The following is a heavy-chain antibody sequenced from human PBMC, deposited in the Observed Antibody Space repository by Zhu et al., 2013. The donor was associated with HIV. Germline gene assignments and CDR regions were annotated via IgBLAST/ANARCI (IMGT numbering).Heavy chain of an antibody. V-gene: IGHV1-46*01. CDR2: INPSGGST. J-gene: IGHJ4*02. D-gene: IGHD3-22*01. CDR3: VCTRTGYWAPLDY. Sequence: QVQLVQSGAEVKKPGASVKVSCKASGYTFTSYYMHWVRQAPGQGLEWMGIINPSGGSTSYAQKFQGRVTMTRDTSTSTVYMELSSLRSEDTAVYYCVCTRTGYWAPLDYWGQGTLVTVSS. CDR1: GYTFTSYY.